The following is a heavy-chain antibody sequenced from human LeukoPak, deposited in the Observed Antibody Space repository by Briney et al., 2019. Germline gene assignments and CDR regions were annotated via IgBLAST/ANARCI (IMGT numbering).Heavy chain of an antibody. D-gene: IGHD1-26*01. CDR3: ARGVGATNLDY. V-gene: IGHV1-69*05. CDR2: IIPIFGTA. J-gene: IGHJ4*02. CDR1: GGTFSSYA. Sequence: ASVKVSCKASGGTFSSYAISWVRQAPGQGLEWMGGIIPIFGTANYAQKFQGRVTITTNESTSTAYMELSSLRSEDTAVYYCARGVGATNLDYWGQGTLVTVSS.